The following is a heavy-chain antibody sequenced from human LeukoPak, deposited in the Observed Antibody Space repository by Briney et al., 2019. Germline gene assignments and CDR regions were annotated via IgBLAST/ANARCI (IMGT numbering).Heavy chain of an antibody. V-gene: IGHV4-59*10. CDR3: AIYGAGSANSFDI. Sequence: PSETLSLTCTVSGGSISSYYWSWIRQPAGKGLEWIGRSYTSGSTNYNPSLKSRVTMSVDTSKNQFSLKLSSVTAADTAVYYCAIYGAGSANSFDIWGQGTMVTVSS. CDR1: GGSISSYY. CDR2: SYTSGST. D-gene: IGHD3-10*01. J-gene: IGHJ3*02.